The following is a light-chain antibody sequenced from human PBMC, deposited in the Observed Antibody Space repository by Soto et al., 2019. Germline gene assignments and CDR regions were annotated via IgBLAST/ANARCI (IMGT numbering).Light chain of an antibody. CDR2: GAS. CDR3: QQSYSRPFT. V-gene: IGKV1-39*01. J-gene: IGKJ3*01. CDR1: QGISRC. Sequence: DIQMTQSPSSLSASVGDRVTITCRAGQGISRCLNWYQQKPGKAPKLLVYGASSLQSGVPSRFSPSGSGADFTLTIDSLQPEDFATYYCQQSYSRPFTFGPGTKVDIK.